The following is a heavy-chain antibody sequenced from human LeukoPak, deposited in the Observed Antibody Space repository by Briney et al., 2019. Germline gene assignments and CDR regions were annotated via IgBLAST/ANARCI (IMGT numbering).Heavy chain of an antibody. CDR1: GFNFNNYW. J-gene: IGHJ4*02. V-gene: IGHV3-7*03. Sequence: GGSLRLPCAASGFNFNNYWMSWLRQAPGKGLEWVANIKQDGSEKNYVDSVKGRFTISRDNAKNSLYLQMNSLRAEDTAVYYCASGLELDYWGQGTLVTVSS. CDR2: IKQDGSEK. CDR3: ASGLELDY.